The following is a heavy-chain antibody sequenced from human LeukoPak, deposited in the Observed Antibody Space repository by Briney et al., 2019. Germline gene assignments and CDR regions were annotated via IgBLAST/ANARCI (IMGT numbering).Heavy chain of an antibody. V-gene: IGHV4-39*01. CDR3: VRHLYSSGSPNYFMDV. J-gene: IGHJ6*03. CDR2: IFHTGTP. CDR1: GDSTSTRSYY. Sequence: SETLSLTCSVSGDSTSTRSYYWGWIRQPPGKGLEWIGSIFHTGTPYYNVSLTGRVTVLVGASKSQFSLKLTSVTAADTAVYYCVRHLYSSGSPNYFMDVWGKGMTVTVSS. D-gene: IGHD1-26*01.